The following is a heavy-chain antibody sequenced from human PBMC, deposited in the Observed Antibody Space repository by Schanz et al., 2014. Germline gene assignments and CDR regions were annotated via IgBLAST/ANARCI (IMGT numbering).Heavy chain of an antibody. J-gene: IGHJ4*02. CDR3: ARHNRVWFGKEGC. D-gene: IGHD3-10*01. CDR2: LFYGGSK. CDR1: GGSISDSGAY. Sequence: QLQMQPSGPGLVRPWETLSLTCTVSGGSISDSGAYWGWFRQTPGKGLEWIANLFYGGSKYYNPPLEGRVPMSVDASNTQYSRRLGSVTAADTGVYYCARHNRVWFGKEGCWGQGTLVTVSS. V-gene: IGHV4-39*01.